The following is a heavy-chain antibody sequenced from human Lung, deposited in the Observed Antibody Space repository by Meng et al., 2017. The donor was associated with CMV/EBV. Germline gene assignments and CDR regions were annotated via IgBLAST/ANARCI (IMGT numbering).Heavy chain of an antibody. CDR3: AREYIGTAAGLDV. D-gene: IGHD6-13*01. CDR1: GGSISSSNYY. CDR2: IFYSGNN. Sequence: SCTVSGGSISSSNYYWGWIRQPPGKGLEWIGSIFYSGNNYYNPYLKSRVTISVDTSKNHFSLKLSSVTAAGTAVYYCAREYIGTAAGLDVWGQGTTVTVSS. J-gene: IGHJ6*02. V-gene: IGHV4-39*07.